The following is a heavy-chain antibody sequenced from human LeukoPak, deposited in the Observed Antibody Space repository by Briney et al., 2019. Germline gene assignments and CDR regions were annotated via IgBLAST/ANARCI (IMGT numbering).Heavy chain of an antibody. D-gene: IGHD3-3*01. CDR2: IYHSGST. CDR1: GYSISSGYY. CDR3: ARDLLSHVFWSAHGAFDI. V-gene: IGHV4-38-2*02. J-gene: IGHJ3*02. Sequence: SETLSLTCTVSGYSISSGYYWGWIRQPPGKGLEWIGSIYHSGSTYYNPSLKSRVTISVDTSKNQFSLKLSSVTAADTAFYYCARDLLSHVFWSAHGAFDIWGQGTMVTVSS.